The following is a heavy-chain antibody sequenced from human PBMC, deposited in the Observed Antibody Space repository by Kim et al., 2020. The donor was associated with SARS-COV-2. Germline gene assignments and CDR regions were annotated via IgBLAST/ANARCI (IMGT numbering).Heavy chain of an antibody. CDR3: ARDRFDYESPAENFWGY. D-gene: IGHD3-3*01. J-gene: IGHJ4*02. V-gene: IGHV1-18*04. CDR1: GYTFTSYG. Sequence: ASVKVSCKASGYTFTSYGISWVRQAPGQGLEWMGWISAYNGNTNYAQKLQGRVTMTTDTSTSTAYMELRSLRSDDTAVYYCARDRFDYESPAENFWGYWGQGTLVTVSS. CDR2: ISAYNGNT.